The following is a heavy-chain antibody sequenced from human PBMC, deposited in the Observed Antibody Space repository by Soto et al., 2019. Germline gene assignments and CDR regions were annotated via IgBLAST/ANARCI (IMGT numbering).Heavy chain of an antibody. D-gene: IGHD5-12*01. CDR3: AALYSGYDYDYYYYMDV. V-gene: IGHV1-58*02. Sequence: SVKISCRASGFTFTSSAIQWVRQARGQRLEWIGWIVVGSGNTNYAQKFQERVTITRDMSTSTAYMELSSLRSEDTAVYYCAALYSGYDYDYYYYMDVWGKGTTVTVSS. CDR1: GFTFTSSA. CDR2: IVVGSGNT. J-gene: IGHJ6*03.